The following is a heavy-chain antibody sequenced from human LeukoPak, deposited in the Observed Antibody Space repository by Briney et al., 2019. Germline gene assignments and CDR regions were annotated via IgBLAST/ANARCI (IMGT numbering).Heavy chain of an antibody. CDR3: ARDYNDYYYYYMDV. V-gene: IGHV3-21*01. CDR2: ISSSSSYI. CDR1: GFTFSSYS. Sequence: GGSLRLSRAASGFTFSSYSMNWVRQAPGKGLEWVSSISSSSSYIYYADSVKGRFTISRDNAKNSLYLQMNSLRAEDTAVYYCARDYNDYYYYYMDVWGKGTTVTVSS. J-gene: IGHJ6*03. D-gene: IGHD3-10*01.